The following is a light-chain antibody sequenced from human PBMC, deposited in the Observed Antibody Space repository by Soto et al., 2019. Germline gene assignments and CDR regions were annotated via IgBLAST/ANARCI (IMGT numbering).Light chain of an antibody. CDR2: EVS. CDR1: RSDVGSYNL. Sequence: QSALNQPVSVSGSPGQSIPISCTGTRSDVGSYNLVSWYQQHPGKAPKLLIYEVSKRASGVSGRFSASKSGNTASLTISRLQSEYEADYYGCSYAGPSTDVFGIGTKLTVL. CDR3: CSYAGPSTDV. J-gene: IGLJ1*01. V-gene: IGLV2-23*02.